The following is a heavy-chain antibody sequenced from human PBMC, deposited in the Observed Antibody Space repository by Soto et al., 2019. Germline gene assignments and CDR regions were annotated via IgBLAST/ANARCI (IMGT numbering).Heavy chain of an antibody. Sequence: GGSLRLSCAASGFTFSSYAMSWVRQAPGKGLEWVSAISGSGGGTYYADSVKGRFTISRDNSKNTLYLQMNSLRAEDTAVYYCAKGIDVVVVAATRGGLDYWGQGTLVTVSS. CDR1: GFTFSSYA. V-gene: IGHV3-23*01. CDR2: ISGSGGGT. CDR3: AKGIDVVVVAATRGGLDY. J-gene: IGHJ4*02. D-gene: IGHD2-15*01.